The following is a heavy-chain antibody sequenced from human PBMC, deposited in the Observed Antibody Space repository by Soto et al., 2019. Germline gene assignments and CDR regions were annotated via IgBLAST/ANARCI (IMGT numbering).Heavy chain of an antibody. CDR3: ARDRGYDVYYFDY. V-gene: IGHV3-30-3*01. CDR2: ISYDGSNK. J-gene: IGHJ4*02. D-gene: IGHD5-12*01. Sequence: GGSLRLSCAASGFTFSSYAMHWVRQAPGKGLEWVAVISYDGSNKYYADSVKGRFTISRDNSKNTLYLQMNSLRAEDTAVYYCARDRGYDVYYFDYWGQGTLVTVS. CDR1: GFTFSSYA.